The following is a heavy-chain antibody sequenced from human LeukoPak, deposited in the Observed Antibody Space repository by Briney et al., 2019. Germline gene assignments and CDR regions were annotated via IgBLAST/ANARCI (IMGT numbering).Heavy chain of an antibody. D-gene: IGHD5/OR15-5a*01. V-gene: IGHV3-21*01. J-gene: IGHJ3*02. Sequence: GGSLRLSCAASGFTFSSYAMSWVRQAPGKGLEWVSSISSSSSYIYYADSVKGRFTISRDNAKNSLYLQMNSPRAEDTAVYYCARISTYDAFDIWGQGTMVTVSS. CDR1: GFTFSSYA. CDR2: ISSSSSYI. CDR3: ARISTYDAFDI.